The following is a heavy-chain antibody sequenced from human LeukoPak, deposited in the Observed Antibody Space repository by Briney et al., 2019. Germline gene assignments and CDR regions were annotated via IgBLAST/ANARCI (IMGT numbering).Heavy chain of an antibody. CDR2: ISAYNGNT. J-gene: IGHJ4*02. CDR1: GYTFTSYG. CDR3: PRDQPHRSGSYPFAY. D-gene: IGHD1-26*01. V-gene: IGHV1-18*01. Sequence: ASVKVPCKASGYTFTSYGISWVRQAPGQGLEWMGWISAYNGNTNYAQKLQGRVTMTTDTSTSTAYMELRSLRSDDTAVYYCPRDQPHRSGSYPFAYWGQGTLLTVSS.